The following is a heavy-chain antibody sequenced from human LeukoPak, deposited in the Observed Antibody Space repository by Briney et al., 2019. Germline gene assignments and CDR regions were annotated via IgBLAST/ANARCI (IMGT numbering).Heavy chain of an antibody. Sequence: GGSLRLSCAASGFTFSSYSMNWVRQAPGKGLEWVSVIYSGGSTSYADSVKGRFTISRDNSKNTLYLQMNSLRAEDTAVYYCARGFGYCSGGSCYSHYYFDYWGQGTLVTVSS. D-gene: IGHD2-15*01. CDR2: IYSGGST. V-gene: IGHV3-53*01. CDR3: ARGFGYCSGGSCYSHYYFDY. J-gene: IGHJ4*02. CDR1: GFTFSSYS.